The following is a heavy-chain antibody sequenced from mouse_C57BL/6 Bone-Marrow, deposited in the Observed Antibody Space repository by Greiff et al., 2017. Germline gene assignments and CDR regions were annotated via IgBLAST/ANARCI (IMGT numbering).Heavy chain of an antibody. V-gene: IGHV14-2*01. CDR2: IDPEAGET. CDR3: TRSLMNYGTNY. CDR1: GFNIKDYY. J-gene: IGHJ2*01. Sequence: VQLQQSGAELVKPGASVKLSCTASGFNIKDYYIHWVKQRTEQGLEWIGRIDPEAGETKYAPKFQDKATITADTSSNTAYLQLSSLTSEDTAVYYCTRSLMNYGTNYGGQGTTLTVSS. D-gene: IGHD1-1*01.